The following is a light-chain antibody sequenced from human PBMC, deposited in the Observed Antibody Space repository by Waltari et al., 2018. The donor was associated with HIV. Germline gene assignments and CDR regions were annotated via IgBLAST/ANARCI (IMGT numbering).Light chain of an antibody. CDR1: SCDVGGYNN. V-gene: IGLV2-11*01. Sequence: QSPLTQPRSVSGSPGPSSTISCPGTSCDVGGYNNASCYQQHPGKAPKLMIYDVSKRPSGVPDRFSGSKSGNTASLTMSGLQAEDEGDYYCCSYAGSYTLWVFGGGTKLTVL. CDR2: DVS. J-gene: IGLJ3*02. CDR3: CSYAGSYTLWV.